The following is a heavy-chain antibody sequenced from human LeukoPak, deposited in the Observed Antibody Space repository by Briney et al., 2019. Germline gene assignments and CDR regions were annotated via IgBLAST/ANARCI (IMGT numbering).Heavy chain of an antibody. CDR2: IYPGDSET. Sequence: GESLKISCQGSGYSFGSYYIAWVRQLAGKGLEWMGTIYPGDSETRYSPSFQDQVTISADKSINSAYLQWSSLKASDTAIYYRARLRISTWYYFDYWGQGSLVTVSS. CDR3: ARLRISTWYYFDY. J-gene: IGHJ4*02. CDR1: GYSFGSYY. V-gene: IGHV5-51*01. D-gene: IGHD6-13*01.